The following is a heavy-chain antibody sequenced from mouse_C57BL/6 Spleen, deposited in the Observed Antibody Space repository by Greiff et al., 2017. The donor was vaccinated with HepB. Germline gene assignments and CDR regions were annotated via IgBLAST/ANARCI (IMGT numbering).Heavy chain of an antibody. V-gene: IGHV1-55*01. CDR1: GYTFTSYW. D-gene: IGHD2-4*01. CDR3: ARCDYDRRGSYAMDY. Sequence: QVQLQQPGAELVKPGASVKMSCKASGYTFTSYWITWVKQRPGQGLEWIGDIYPGSGSTNYNEKFKSKATLTVDTSSSTAYMQLSSLTSEDSAVYYCARCDYDRRGSYAMDYWGQGTSVTVSS. CDR2: IYPGSGST. J-gene: IGHJ4*01.